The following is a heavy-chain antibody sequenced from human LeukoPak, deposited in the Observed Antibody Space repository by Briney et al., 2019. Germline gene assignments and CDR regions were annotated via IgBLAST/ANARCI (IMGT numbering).Heavy chain of an antibody. V-gene: IGHV4-59*08. CDR2: IYYSGGT. Sequence: SETLSLTCTVSGGSVTSYYCNWVRQPPGRGLEWIGYIYYSGGTNYNPSLESRVTISLDTAKNQFSLKLRSVTAEDTAVYYCATAGATSPYSASWFNIEYWGQGTLVTVSS. J-gene: IGHJ4*02. CDR1: GGSVTSYY. CDR3: ATAGATSPYSASWFNIEY. D-gene: IGHD6-13*01.